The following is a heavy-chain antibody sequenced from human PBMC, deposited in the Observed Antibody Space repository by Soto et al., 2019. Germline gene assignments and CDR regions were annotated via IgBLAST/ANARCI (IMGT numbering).Heavy chain of an antibody. V-gene: IGHV4-39*01. CDR2: IYYSGST. CDR1: GGSISSSSYY. Sequence: PSETLSLTCTVSGGSISSSSYYWGWIRQPPGKGLEWIGSIYYSGSTHYNPSLKSRVTISVDTSKNQFSLKLSSVTAADTAVYYCARRIAAENNWFDPWGQGTLVTVSS. CDR3: ARRIAAENNWFDP. J-gene: IGHJ5*02. D-gene: IGHD6-13*01.